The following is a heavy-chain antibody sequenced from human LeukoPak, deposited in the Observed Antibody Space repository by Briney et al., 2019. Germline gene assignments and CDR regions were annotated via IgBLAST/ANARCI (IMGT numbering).Heavy chain of an antibody. V-gene: IGHV3-23*01. J-gene: IGHJ4*02. CDR1: GFTFSSYA. CDR2: ISGSGGST. Sequence: GGSLRLSCAASGFTFSSYAMSWVRQPPGKGLEWVSAISGSGGSTYYADSVKGRFTISRDNSKNTLYLQMNSLRAEDTAVYYCAKRVLYGSGWYPFDYWGQGTLVTVSS. D-gene: IGHD6-19*01. CDR3: AKRVLYGSGWYPFDY.